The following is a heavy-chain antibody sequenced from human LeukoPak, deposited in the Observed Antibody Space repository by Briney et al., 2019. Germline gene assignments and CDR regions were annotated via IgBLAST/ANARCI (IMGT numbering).Heavy chain of an antibody. CDR2: IRPSGSTAYA. D-gene: IGHD5-24*01. CDR3: AREGPETYYFDF. Sequence: ASVKVSCKASGFSFTSYYIHWVRQAPGQGLEYMGIIRPSGSTAYAQNYAQKFQGRVTMTRDTSTSAVYMELSSLRSEDTAVCYCAREGPETYYFDFWGQGTLVTVSS. V-gene: IGHV1-46*01. CDR1: GFSFTSYY. J-gene: IGHJ4*02.